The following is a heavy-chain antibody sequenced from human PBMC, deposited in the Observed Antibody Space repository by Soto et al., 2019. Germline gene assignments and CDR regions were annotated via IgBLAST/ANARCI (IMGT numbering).Heavy chain of an antibody. Sequence: QVQLVESGGGVVQPGRSLRLSCAASGFTFSSYAMHWVRQAPGKGLEWVAVISYDGSNKYYADYVKGRFTISRDNSKNTLYLQMNSLRSEDKAVYYWARDKGQDDFWSGLDYWGQGTLVTVSS. D-gene: IGHD3-3*01. V-gene: IGHV3-30-3*01. J-gene: IGHJ4*02. CDR3: ARDKGQDDFWSGLDY. CDR2: ISYDGSNK. CDR1: GFTFSSYA.